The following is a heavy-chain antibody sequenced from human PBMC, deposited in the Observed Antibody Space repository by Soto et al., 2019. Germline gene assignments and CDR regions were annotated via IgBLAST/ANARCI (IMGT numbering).Heavy chain of an antibody. CDR2: INSDGTST. V-gene: IGHV3-74*01. J-gene: IGHJ6*02. CDR3: ARGRYYGMDV. Sequence: EVQLVESGGGLVQPGGSLRLPCAGSGFTFNTYWIHWVRQAPGKGLVWVSCINSDGTSTRYADSVKGRFTISRDNAKNTLYLQMNSLRTEDTAVYYCARGRYYGMDVWGQGTTFTVSS. CDR1: GFTFNTYW.